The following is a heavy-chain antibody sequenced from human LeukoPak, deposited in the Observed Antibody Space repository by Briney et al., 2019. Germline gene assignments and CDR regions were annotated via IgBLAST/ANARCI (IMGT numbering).Heavy chain of an antibody. V-gene: IGHV3-48*03. J-gene: IGHJ4*02. CDR2: ISSSGSTI. Sequence: GGSLRLSCAASGFTFSSYEMDWVRQAPGKGLEWVSYISSSGSTIYYADSVKGRFTISRDNSKNTLYLQMNSLRAEDTAVYYCAKRGSGAKTIDYWGQGTLVTVSS. D-gene: IGHD1-26*01. CDR3: AKRGSGAKTIDY. CDR1: GFTFSSYE.